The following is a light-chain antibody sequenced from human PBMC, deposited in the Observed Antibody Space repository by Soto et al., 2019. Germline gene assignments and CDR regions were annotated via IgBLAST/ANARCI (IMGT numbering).Light chain of an antibody. CDR1: QSLLHTNGNSY. Sequence: IVMTQSPLSLPVTPGEPASISCRSSQSLLHTNGNSYLDWYLQKPGQSPQLLIYLVSNRASGVPDRFSGSGSGTDFTLKISRVEAEDVGVYYCMQALQAWTFGQGTKVEIK. CDR2: LVS. V-gene: IGKV2-28*01. J-gene: IGKJ1*01. CDR3: MQALQAWT.